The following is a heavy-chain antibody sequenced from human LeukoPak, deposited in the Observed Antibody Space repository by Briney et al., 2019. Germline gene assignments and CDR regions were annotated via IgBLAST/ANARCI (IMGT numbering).Heavy chain of an antibody. Sequence: GGSLRLSCAASGFTFSSYSMNWVRQAPGKGLEWVSSISSSSSYIYYADSVKGRFTISRDNSKNTLYLQMNSLRAEDTAVYYCARDQGTGDGYTFDYWGQGTLVTVSS. D-gene: IGHD5-24*01. CDR2: ISSSSSYI. CDR1: GFTFSSYS. V-gene: IGHV3-21*04. CDR3: ARDQGTGDGYTFDY. J-gene: IGHJ4*02.